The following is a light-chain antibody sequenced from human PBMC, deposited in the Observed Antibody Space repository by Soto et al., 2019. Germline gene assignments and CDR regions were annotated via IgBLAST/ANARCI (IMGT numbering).Light chain of an antibody. J-gene: IGLJ1*01. V-gene: IGLV2-14*01. CDR2: EVS. CDR1: SNDVGGYNY. Sequence: QSGLSQLGCGPSSPRKTITISCTGTSNDVGGYNYVYWYQHHPGKARKLMIYEVSDRPSGVSNRFSGSKSGNTSSLTISGLQAEDEADYDGSSYTGSNIRYVFGTGPKV. CDR3: SSYTGSNIRYV.